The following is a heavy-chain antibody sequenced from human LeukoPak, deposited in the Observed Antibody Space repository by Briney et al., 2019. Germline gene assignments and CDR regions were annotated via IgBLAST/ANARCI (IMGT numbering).Heavy chain of an antibody. CDR3: ARDLGTTFAF. D-gene: IGHD1-7*01. V-gene: IGHV4-59*01. CDR1: GGSISSYY. Sequence: SETLSLTCTVSGGSISSYYWSWIRQPPGKGLEWIGYIYYSGSTNYNPSLKSRVTISVDTSKNQFSLKLSSVTAADTAVYYCARDLGTTFAFWGQGTLVTVSS. J-gene: IGHJ4*02. CDR2: IYYSGST.